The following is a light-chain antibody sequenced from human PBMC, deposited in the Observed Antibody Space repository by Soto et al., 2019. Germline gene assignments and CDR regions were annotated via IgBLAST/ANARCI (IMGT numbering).Light chain of an antibody. J-gene: IGKJ4*01. CDR3: MQSLQMPLT. V-gene: IGKV2-28*01. Sequence: DIVMTQSPLSLPVTPGEPASISCRSSQSLLHSTGYNFLDWYVQKPGQSPQLLLYLGSTRASGVPDRFSGSGSGTDFTLKITRVEAEDVVVYYCMQSLQMPLTFGGGTKVEIK. CDR1: QSLLHSTGYNF. CDR2: LGS.